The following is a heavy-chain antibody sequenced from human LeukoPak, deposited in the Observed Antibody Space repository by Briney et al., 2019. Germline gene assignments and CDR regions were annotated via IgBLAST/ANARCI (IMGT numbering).Heavy chain of an antibody. CDR1: RFTFSKYA. CDR3: AKEKGGTLGVFDY. V-gene: IGHV3-23*01. CDR2: ISGSGDST. Sequence: GGSLRLSCAASRFTFSKYAMSWVRQAPGKGLEWVSSISGSGDSTYYADSVKGRFTISRDNPKNTLHLKMNSLRAEDTAVYYCAKEKGGTLGVFDYWGQGTLVTVSS. D-gene: IGHD2-15*01. J-gene: IGHJ4*02.